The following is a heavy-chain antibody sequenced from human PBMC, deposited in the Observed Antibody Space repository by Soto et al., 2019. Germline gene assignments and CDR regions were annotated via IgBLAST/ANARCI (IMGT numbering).Heavy chain of an antibody. CDR2: ITGDGAIT. Sequence: GGSLSLSCVASGFSFSRFWMHWVRRVPGKGLVWVSRITGDGAITTYADSVRGRFTISRDNAKSTVYLQMDSLRAEDTAVYYCATLNSFGSDYWGQGTPVTVSS. CDR3: ATLNSFGSDY. V-gene: IGHV3-74*01. D-gene: IGHD5-18*01. J-gene: IGHJ4*02. CDR1: GFSFSRFW.